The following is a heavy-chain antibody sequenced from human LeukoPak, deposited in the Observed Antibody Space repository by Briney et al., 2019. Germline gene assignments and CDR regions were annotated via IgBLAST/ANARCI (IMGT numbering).Heavy chain of an antibody. CDR2: INHSGST. CDR1: GGSFSGYY. J-gene: IGHJ4*02. CDR3: ARGYDILTGLYYFDY. V-gene: IGHV4-34*01. D-gene: IGHD3-9*01. Sequence: SETLSLTCAVYGGSFSGYYWSWIRQPPGKGLEWIGEINHSGSTNYNPSLKSRVTISVDTSKNQFSLKLSSVTAADTAVYYCARGYDILTGLYYFDYRGQGTLVTVSS.